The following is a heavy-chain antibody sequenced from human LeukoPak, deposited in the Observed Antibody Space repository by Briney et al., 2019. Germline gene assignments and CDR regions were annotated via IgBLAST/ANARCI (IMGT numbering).Heavy chain of an antibody. CDR3: ARDHYDSSGYYYAGWFDP. D-gene: IGHD3-22*01. J-gene: IGHJ5*02. Sequence: GSLRLSCAASGFTVSSNCMSWVRQAPGKGLEWVSVIYSGGSTYYADSVKGRFTISRDNSKNTLYLQMNSLRAEDTAVYYCARDHYDSSGYYYAGWFDPWGRGTLVTVSS. CDR2: IYSGGST. CDR1: GFTVSSNC. V-gene: IGHV3-66*02.